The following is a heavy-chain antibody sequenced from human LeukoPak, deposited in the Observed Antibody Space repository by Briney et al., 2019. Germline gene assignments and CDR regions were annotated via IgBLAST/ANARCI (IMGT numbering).Heavy chain of an antibody. CDR2: ISWYGGST. J-gene: IGHJ4*02. Sequence: GGSLRLSCAASGFTFDDYTMHWVRQAPGKGLEWVSLISWYGGSTYYADSVKGRFTISRDNSKNSLYLQMNSLRTEDTALYYCAKDRGGGSYLFDYWGQGTLVTVSS. CDR3: AKDRGGGSYLFDY. D-gene: IGHD1-26*01. CDR1: GFTFDDYT. V-gene: IGHV3-43*01.